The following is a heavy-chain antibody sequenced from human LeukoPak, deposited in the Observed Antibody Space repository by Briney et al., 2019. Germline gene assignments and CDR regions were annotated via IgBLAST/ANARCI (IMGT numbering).Heavy chain of an antibody. J-gene: IGHJ4*02. Sequence: SETLSLPCTVSGGSISSYHESWIRQPPGKGLEGIGYIYYSGSTNYNPSLKIRVTISVDTSKNQFSLKLSSVNAADTAVYYCARFYGSGSYFRIFDYWGQGTLVTVSS. CDR1: GGSISSYH. CDR2: IYYSGST. CDR3: ARFYGSGSYFRIFDY. D-gene: IGHD3-10*01. V-gene: IGHV4-59*08.